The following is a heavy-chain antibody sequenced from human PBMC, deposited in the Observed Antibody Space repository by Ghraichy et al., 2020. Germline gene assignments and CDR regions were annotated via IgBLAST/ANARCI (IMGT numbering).Heavy chain of an antibody. CDR1: GGSFSGYY. CDR3: ATGLNYYDSSGYYSFDY. J-gene: IGHJ4*02. D-gene: IGHD3-22*01. V-gene: IGHV4-34*01. CDR2: INHSGST. Sequence: SETLSLTCAVYGGSFSGYYWSWIHQPPGKGLEWIGEINHSGSTNYNPSLKSRVTISVDTSKNQFSLKLSSVTAADTAVYYCATGLNYYDSSGYYSFDYWGQGTLVTVSS.